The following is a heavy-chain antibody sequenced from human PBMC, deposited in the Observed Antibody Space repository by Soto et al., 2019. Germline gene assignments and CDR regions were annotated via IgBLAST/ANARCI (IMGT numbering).Heavy chain of an antibody. CDR1: GYTFTGYY. V-gene: IGHV1-2*04. CDR3: ARSREYSSSSGALDI. CDR2: INPNSGGT. Sequence: ASVKVSCKASGYTFTGYYMHWVRQAPGQGLEWMGWINPNSGGTNYAQKFQGWVTMTRDTSISTAYMELSRLRSDDTAVYYCARSREYSSSSGALDIWGQGTMVNVS. J-gene: IGHJ3*02. D-gene: IGHD6-13*01.